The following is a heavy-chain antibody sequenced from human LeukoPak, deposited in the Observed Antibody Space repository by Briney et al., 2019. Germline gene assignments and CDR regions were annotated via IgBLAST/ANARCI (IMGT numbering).Heavy chain of an antibody. Sequence: GGSLRLSCAASGFPLSSYAMSWLRQAPGKGLEWVSAISGSGGSKYYADSVKGRFTISRDNSKNTLYLQINSLRAEDTAVYYCAKATVKIRAFDIWGQGTMVTVSS. D-gene: IGHD1-14*01. CDR1: GFPLSSYA. J-gene: IGHJ3*02. CDR2: ISGSGGSK. CDR3: AKATVKIRAFDI. V-gene: IGHV3-23*01.